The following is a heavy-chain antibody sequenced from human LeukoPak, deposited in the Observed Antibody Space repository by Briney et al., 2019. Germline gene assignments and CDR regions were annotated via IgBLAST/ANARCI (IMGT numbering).Heavy chain of an antibody. CDR2: IYYSGST. CDR1: GGSVSSGSYC. V-gene: IGHV4-61*01. Sequence: SETLSLTCTVSGGSVSSGSYCWSWIRQPPGKGLEWIGYIYYSGSTNYNPSLKSRVTISVDTSKNQFSLKLSSVTAADTAVYYCARLGIADWESKFQQGGQGTLLTLHS. J-gene: IGHJ1*01. D-gene: IGHD3-16*01. CDR3: ARLGIADWESKFQQ.